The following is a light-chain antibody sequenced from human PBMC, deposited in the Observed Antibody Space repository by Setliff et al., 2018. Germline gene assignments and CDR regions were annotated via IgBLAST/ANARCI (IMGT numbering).Light chain of an antibody. CDR3: CSYADTYISV. Sequence: QSALTQPRSVSGSPGQSVTISCTGTSSDVGRYNFVSWYQQHPGKAPKLIIYDVTKRPSGVPDRFSGSKSGNTASLTISGLQAEDEADYSCCSYADTYISVFGTGNKVTVL. CDR1: SSDVGRYNF. J-gene: IGLJ1*01. V-gene: IGLV2-11*01. CDR2: DVT.